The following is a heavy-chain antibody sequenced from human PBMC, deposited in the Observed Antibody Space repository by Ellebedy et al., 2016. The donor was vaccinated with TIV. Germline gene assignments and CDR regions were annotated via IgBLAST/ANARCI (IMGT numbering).Heavy chain of an antibody. J-gene: IGHJ4*02. D-gene: IGHD3-10*01. Sequence: GESLKISCAASGFTFSNYGMHWVRQAPGKGLGWVAVIWYDGSNKYYVDSVKGRFTISRDNSKNTVDLQMNSLRAEDTAVYYCTRDHGRGGPYGGDLDYWGQGTLVTVSS. CDR3: TRDHGRGGPYGGDLDY. CDR2: IWYDGSNK. V-gene: IGHV3-33*01. CDR1: GFTFSNYG.